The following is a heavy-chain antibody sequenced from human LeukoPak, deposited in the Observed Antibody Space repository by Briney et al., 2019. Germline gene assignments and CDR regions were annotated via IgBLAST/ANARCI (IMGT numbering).Heavy chain of an antibody. CDR3: ANHRTPDRYNWNHFHY. CDR1: GFTFSNSA. V-gene: IGHV3-23*01. J-gene: IGHJ4*02. CDR2: ISGHVGST. Sequence: GGSLRLSCAGSGFTFSNSAMSWVRQVPGKGLEWVSSISGHVGSTYYADSVKRRFTISRDDSKNTMYLQVNSLRADDTAVYYCANHRTPDRYNWNHFHYWGQGTLVIVSS. D-gene: IGHD1-1*01.